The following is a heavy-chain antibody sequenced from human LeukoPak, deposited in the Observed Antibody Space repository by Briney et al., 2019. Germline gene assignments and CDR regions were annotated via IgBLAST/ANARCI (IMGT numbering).Heavy chain of an antibody. D-gene: IGHD1-14*01. J-gene: IGHJ4*02. Sequence: VKVSCKASGYTFTSHGISWVRQAPGQGLEWMGWIRPSTGDTDYALNLQGRVTLTTDTSTSTAYMELRSLRSDDTAVYYRARVRDHLFDYWGQGTLVTVSS. CDR1: GYTFTSHG. CDR2: IRPSTGDT. CDR3: ARVRDHLFDY. V-gene: IGHV1-18*01.